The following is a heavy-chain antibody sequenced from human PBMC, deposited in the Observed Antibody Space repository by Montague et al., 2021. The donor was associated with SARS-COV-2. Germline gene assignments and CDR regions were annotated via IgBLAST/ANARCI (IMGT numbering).Heavy chain of an antibody. Sequence: SETLSLTCTVSGGSISGYYWSWFRQSAGKGLEWIGRIYNSGSTSXXPSLKGRVTMSVDTSKNQFSLKLSSVTAADTAVYYCVRDQGRSSWNYPDYWGQGTLVTVSS. D-gene: IGHD1-20*01. J-gene: IGHJ4*02. V-gene: IGHV4-4*07. CDR2: IYNSGST. CDR3: VRDQGRSSWNYPDY. CDR1: GGSISGYY.